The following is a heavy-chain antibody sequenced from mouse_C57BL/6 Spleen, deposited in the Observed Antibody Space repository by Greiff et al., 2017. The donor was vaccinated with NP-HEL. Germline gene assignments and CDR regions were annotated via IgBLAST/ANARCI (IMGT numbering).Heavy chain of an antibody. V-gene: IGHV1-4*01. CDR2: INPSSGYT. CDR3: ARYGAYYSNYDAMDY. CDR1: GYTFTSYT. Sequence: QVQLQQSGAELARPGASVKMSCKASGYTFTSYTMHWVKQRPRQGLEWIGYINPSSGYTKYNQKFKDKATLTADKSSSTAYMQLSSLTSEDSAVYYCARYGAYYSNYDAMDYWGQGTSVTVSS. D-gene: IGHD2-5*01. J-gene: IGHJ4*01.